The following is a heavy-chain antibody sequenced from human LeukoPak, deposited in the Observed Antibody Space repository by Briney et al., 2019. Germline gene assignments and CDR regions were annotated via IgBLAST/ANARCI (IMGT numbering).Heavy chain of an antibody. J-gene: IGHJ4*02. CDR3: ARVRTYYYGSGSYSPLDY. D-gene: IGHD3-10*01. CDR1: GYTFTSYY. CDR2: INPSGGST. Sequence: ASVMVSCKASGYTFTSYYMHWVRQAPGQGLEWMGIINPSGGSTSYAQKFQGRVTMTRDTSTSTVYMELSSLRSEDTAVYYCARVRTYYYGSGSYSPLDYWGQGTLVTVSS. V-gene: IGHV1-46*01.